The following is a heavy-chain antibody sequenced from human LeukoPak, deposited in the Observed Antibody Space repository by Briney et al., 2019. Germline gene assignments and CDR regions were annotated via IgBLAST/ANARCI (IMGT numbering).Heavy chain of an antibody. D-gene: IGHD2-8*01. Sequence: PGGSLRLSCATSGFIFSSYGMHWVRQAPGKGLEWVAFIRYDGSNKYYADSVKGRFTISRDNSKNTLYLQMNSLRAEDTAVYYCAKDGEVYAMYYFDYWGQGTLVTVSS. CDR2: IRYDGSNK. CDR3: AKDGEVYAMYYFDY. CDR1: GFIFSSYG. J-gene: IGHJ4*02. V-gene: IGHV3-30*02.